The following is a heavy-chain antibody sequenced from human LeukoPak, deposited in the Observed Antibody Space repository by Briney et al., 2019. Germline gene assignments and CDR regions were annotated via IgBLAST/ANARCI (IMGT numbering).Heavy chain of an antibody. CDR2: IGTAGDT. D-gene: IGHD1-26*01. Sequence: GGSLRLSCAASGFTFSSYDMHWVRQTTGKGLEWASAIGTAGDTYYSGSVKGRFTISRENAKNSLYLQMNSLRAEDTAVYHCARILGATGAFDIWGQGTMVTVSS. CDR3: ARILGATGAFDI. CDR1: GFTFSSYD. V-gene: IGHV3-13*01. J-gene: IGHJ3*02.